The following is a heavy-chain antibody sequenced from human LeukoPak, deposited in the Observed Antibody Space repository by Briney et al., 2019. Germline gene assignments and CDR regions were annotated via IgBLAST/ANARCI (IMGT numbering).Heavy chain of an antibody. Sequence: PGGSLRLSCAASGFTFSSYAMSWVRQAPGKGLEWVSAISGSGGSTYYADSVKGRFTISRDNAKNSLYLQMNSLRAEDSAVYYCARDAYLNHYYYYGMDVWGQGTTVTVSS. J-gene: IGHJ6*02. V-gene: IGHV3-23*01. CDR2: ISGSGGST. CDR1: GFTFSSYA. CDR3: ARDAYLNHYYYYGMDV.